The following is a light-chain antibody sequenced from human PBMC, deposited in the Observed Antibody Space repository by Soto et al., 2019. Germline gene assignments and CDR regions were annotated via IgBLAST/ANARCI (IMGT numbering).Light chain of an antibody. V-gene: IGLV1-51*01. CDR1: NSNIGNNY. CDR3: GTWDSTLRAVV. CDR2: DNN. J-gene: IGLJ2*01. Sequence: QSVLTQPPSVSAAPGQRVTISCSGSNSNIGNNYVSWYQHLPGTTPKLLISDNNKRLSATPDRFSGSKYGTSATLGSTGLQTGDEADYYCGTWDSTLRAVVFGGGTKVTVL.